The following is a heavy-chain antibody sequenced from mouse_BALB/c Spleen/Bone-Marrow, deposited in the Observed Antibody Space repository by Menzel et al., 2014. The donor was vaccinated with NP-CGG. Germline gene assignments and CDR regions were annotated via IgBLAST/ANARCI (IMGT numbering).Heavy chain of an antibody. V-gene: IGHV1-14*01. Sequence: VQLQQPGPELVKPGASVKMSCKASGYTFTSYVMHWVKQKPGQGLEWIGYINPYNDGTKYNEKFKGKATLTSDKSSSTAYMELSSLTSEDSAVYYCARERTARATSFAYWGQGTLVTVSA. CDR1: GYTFTSYV. D-gene: IGHD3-2*01. CDR3: ARERTARATSFAY. CDR2: INPYNDGT. J-gene: IGHJ3*01.